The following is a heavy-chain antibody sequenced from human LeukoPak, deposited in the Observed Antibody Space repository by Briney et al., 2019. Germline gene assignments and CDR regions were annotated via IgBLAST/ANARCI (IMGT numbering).Heavy chain of an antibody. Sequence: SETLSLTCTVSGGSISSYYWSWIRQPPGKGLEWIGYIYYSGSTNYNPSLKSRVTISVDTSKNQFSLKLSSVTAADTAVYYCARDLGYCSSTSCYGGPSGYYYGMDVWGQGTTVTVSS. CDR3: ARDLGYCSSTSCYGGPSGYYYGMDV. V-gene: IGHV4-59*12. D-gene: IGHD2-2*01. CDR2: IYYSGST. CDR1: GGSISSYY. J-gene: IGHJ6*02.